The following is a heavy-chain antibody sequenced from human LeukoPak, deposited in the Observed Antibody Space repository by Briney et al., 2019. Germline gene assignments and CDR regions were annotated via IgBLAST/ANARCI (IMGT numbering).Heavy chain of an antibody. CDR1: GFTFSSYE. CDR3: ARRSCSGGSCYSGP. Sequence: GGSLRLSCAASGFTFSSYEMNWVRQAPGKGLEWVSYISSSGSTIYYADSVKGRFTISRDNAKNSLYLRMNSLRAEDTAVYYCARRSCSGGSCYSGPWGQGTLVTVSS. CDR2: ISSSGSTI. V-gene: IGHV3-48*03. D-gene: IGHD2-15*01. J-gene: IGHJ5*02.